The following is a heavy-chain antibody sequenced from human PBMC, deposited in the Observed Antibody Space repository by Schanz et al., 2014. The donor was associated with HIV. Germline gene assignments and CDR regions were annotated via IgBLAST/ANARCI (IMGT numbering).Heavy chain of an antibody. D-gene: IGHD2-15*01. V-gene: IGHV3-33*08. CDR3: ARGSGPYYYYYGMDV. CDR2: ILYDGSNK. CDR1: GFTLSSYT. J-gene: IGHJ6*02. Sequence: VQLVESGGGLVKPGGSLRLSCAASGFTLSSYTMTWVRQAPGKGLEWVAVILYDGSNKYYADSVKGRFTISRDNSKNTLYLQMNSLRAEDTAVYYCARGSGPYYYYYGMDVWGQGTTVTVSS.